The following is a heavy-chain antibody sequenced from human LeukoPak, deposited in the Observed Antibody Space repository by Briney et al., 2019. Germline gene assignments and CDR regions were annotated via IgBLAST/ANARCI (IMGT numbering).Heavy chain of an antibody. CDR3: ARDLHGARLEY. Sequence: PSETLSLTCTVSGGSISSSSYYWGWIRQPPGKGLEWIGSIYYSGSTYYNPSLKSRVTISVDTSKNQFSLQLNSVTPDDTAVYYCARDLHGARLEYWGQGTLVTVSS. CDR2: IYYSGST. CDR1: GGSISSSSYY. D-gene: IGHD1-26*01. V-gene: IGHV4-39*02. J-gene: IGHJ4*02.